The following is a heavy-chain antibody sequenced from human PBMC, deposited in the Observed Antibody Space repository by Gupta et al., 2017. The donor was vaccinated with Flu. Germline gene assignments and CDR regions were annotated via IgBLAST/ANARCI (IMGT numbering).Heavy chain of an antibody. V-gene: IGHV3-23*01. CDR3: VKGVTENRPYYFDC. J-gene: IGHJ4*02. CDR2: ISGSGGTT. Sequence: EVQLLESGGGLGQPGGSLRLSCAASGFTFSRYAISRVRQAPGKGLEWVSGISGSGGTTSYADSVKGRFTISRDNSKNTLYLQMNSLRAEDTAVYYCVKGVTENRPYYFDCWGQGTLVTVSS. D-gene: IGHD4-4*01. CDR1: GFTFSRYA.